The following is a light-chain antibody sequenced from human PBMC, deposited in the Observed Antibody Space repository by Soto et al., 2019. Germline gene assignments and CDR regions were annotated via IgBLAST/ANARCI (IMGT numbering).Light chain of an antibody. Sequence: IVLTQSPATLSLSPGERATLSCRASQSVSSYLAWYQQKPGQAPRLLIYDASNRATGIPARFSGSGSGTEFTLTISSLQSEDFAVYYCQQYNKWPTFGQGTKVDIK. CDR1: QSVSSY. CDR3: QQYNKWPT. J-gene: IGKJ1*01. V-gene: IGKV3-11*01. CDR2: DAS.